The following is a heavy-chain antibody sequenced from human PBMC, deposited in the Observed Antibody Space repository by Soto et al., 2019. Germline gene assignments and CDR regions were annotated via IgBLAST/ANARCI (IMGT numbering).Heavy chain of an antibody. Sequence: PGGSLSLSCTVSGFPFNSFAMYWVRQAPGKGPEWVSFISGTSDSGGGYRRFYAESVKGRFTISRDSSNNMVYLQMNSLTAGDTALYYCAKATATGGGAFDICGQGTMVTVSS. V-gene: IGHV3-23*01. J-gene: IGHJ3*02. CDR1: GFPFNSFA. CDR3: AKATATGGGAFDI. CDR2: ISGTSDSGGGYRR. D-gene: IGHD2-8*02.